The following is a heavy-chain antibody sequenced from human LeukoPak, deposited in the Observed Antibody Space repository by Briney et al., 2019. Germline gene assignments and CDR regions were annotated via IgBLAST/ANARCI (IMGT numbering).Heavy chain of an antibody. J-gene: IGHJ4*02. CDR1: GFTFSSYW. Sequence: TGGSLRLSCAASGFTFSSYWMHWVRQAPGKGLVWVSRINSDGSSTSYADSVKGRFTISRDNAKNTLYLQMNSLRAEDTAVYYCARDLGVHSALRYLGYWGQGTLVTVSS. V-gene: IGHV3-74*01. CDR3: ARDLGVHSALRYLGY. CDR2: INSDGSST. D-gene: IGHD3-9*01.